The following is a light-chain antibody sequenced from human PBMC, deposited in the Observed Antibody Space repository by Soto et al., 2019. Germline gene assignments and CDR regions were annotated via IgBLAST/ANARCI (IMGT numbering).Light chain of an antibody. CDR1: QGISGW. CDR2: AAS. V-gene: IGKV1-12*01. J-gene: IGKJ4*01. Sequence: DIQMTQSPSSVSASVGDRVTITCRASQGISGWLAWYQQKPGKAPKLLIDAASTLQSGVPSRFSGGRSGTDFTLTINSLQPEDFATYYCQQATISQLTFGGGTKVEIK. CDR3: QQATISQLT.